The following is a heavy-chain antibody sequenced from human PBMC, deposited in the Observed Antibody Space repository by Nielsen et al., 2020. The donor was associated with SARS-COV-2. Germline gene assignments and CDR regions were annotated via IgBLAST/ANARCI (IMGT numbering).Heavy chain of an antibody. V-gene: IGHV3-9*01. CDR2: ISWNSGSI. D-gene: IGHD3-10*01. J-gene: IGHJ4*02. CDR3: ARDLVTRGFDY. Sequence: SLKISCAASGFTFDDYAMHWVRQAPGKGLEWVSGISWNSGSIGYADSVKGRFTISRDNAKNSLYLQMNSLRAEDTALYYCARDLVTRGFDYWGQGTLVTVSS. CDR1: GFTFDDYA.